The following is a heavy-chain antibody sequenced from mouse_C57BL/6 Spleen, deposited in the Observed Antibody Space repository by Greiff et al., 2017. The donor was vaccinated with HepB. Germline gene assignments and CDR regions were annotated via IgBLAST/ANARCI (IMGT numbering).Heavy chain of an antibody. CDR3: ASWGYYFDY. V-gene: IGHV1-39*01. J-gene: IGHJ2*01. Sequence: VQLQQSGPELVKPGALVKISCNASGYSFTDYNMNWVKQSNGKSLEWIGVINPNYGTTIYNQKFKGKATLTVDQSTSPAYMQLNSLTSEDSAVYYCASWGYYFDYWGKGTTLTVSS. CDR1: GYSFTDYN. CDR2: INPNYGTT.